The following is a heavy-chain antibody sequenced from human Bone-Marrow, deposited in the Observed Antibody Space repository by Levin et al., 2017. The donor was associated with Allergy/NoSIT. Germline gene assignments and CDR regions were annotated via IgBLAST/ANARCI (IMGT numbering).Heavy chain of an antibody. V-gene: IGHV3-23*01. J-gene: IGHJ4*02. D-gene: IGHD3-3*01. CDR1: GFTFSTYA. CDR2: VSGSGGST. CDR3: EKKSRTHNDFWSGPPAYYFDH. Sequence: PGGSLRLSCAASGFTFSTYAMSWVRQAPGKGLEWVSAVSGSGGSTYYADSVKGRFTISRDSSKNTLYLQVNSLRAEDTAIYYCEKKSRTHNDFWSGPPAYYFDHWGQGTLVTVSS.